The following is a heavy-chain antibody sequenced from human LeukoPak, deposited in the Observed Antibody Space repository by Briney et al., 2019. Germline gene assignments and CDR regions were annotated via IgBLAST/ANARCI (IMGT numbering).Heavy chain of an antibody. J-gene: IGHJ4*02. Sequence: GGSLRLSCAASGFTFTSYWMHWVRQAPGKGLVWVSGVSSDGSSTRYADSVKGRFTISRDNAKNTLSLQMNSLRAEDTAVYYCARGGSWYFDHWGQGTLVTVSS. CDR3: ARGGSWYFDH. V-gene: IGHV3-74*01. D-gene: IGHD2-15*01. CDR2: VSSDGSST. CDR1: GFTFTSYW.